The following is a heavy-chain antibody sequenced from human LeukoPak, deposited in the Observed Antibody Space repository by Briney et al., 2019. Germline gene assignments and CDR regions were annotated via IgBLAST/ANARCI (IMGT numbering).Heavy chain of an antibody. CDR1: GGSFSGYY. Sequence: SETLSLTCAVYGGSFSGYYWSWIRQPPGKGLEWIGYIYYSGSTNYNPSLKSRVTISVDTSKNQFSLKLSSVTAADTAVYYCASPYYYDSSGYFLWGQGTLVTVSS. CDR2: IYYSGST. D-gene: IGHD3-22*01. CDR3: ASPYYYDSSGYFL. J-gene: IGHJ4*02. V-gene: IGHV4-59*08.